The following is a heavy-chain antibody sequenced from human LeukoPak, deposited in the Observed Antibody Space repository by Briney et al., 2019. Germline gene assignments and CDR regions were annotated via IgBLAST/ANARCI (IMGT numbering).Heavy chain of an antibody. Sequence: PGGSLRLSCAASGFTFSSYEMNWVRQAPGKGLEWVSYISSSGSTIYYADSVKGGFTISRDNAKNSLYLQMNSLRAEDTAVYYCARGGSIAAAGIAFDIWGQGTMVTVSS. CDR1: GFTFSSYE. CDR3: ARGGSIAAAGIAFDI. D-gene: IGHD6-13*01. J-gene: IGHJ3*02. CDR2: ISSSGSTI. V-gene: IGHV3-48*03.